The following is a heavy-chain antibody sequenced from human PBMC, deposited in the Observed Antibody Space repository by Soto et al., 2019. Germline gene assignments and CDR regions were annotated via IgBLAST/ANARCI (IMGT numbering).Heavy chain of an antibody. CDR3: ARSPTLLDY. CDR1: GGSFSGYY. D-gene: IGHD2-21*01. J-gene: IGHJ4*02. CDR2: INHSGST. Sequence: SETLSLTCAVYGGSFSGYYWSWIRQPPGKGLEWIGEINHSGSTNYNPSLKSRVTISVDTSKNQFSLKLSSVTAADTAVYYCARSPTLLDYWGQGTLVTVSS. V-gene: IGHV4-34*01.